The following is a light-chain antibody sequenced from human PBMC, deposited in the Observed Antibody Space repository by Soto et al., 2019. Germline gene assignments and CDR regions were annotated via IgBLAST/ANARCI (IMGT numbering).Light chain of an antibody. CDR1: QSIGNW. CDR3: QQFNIYPYT. Sequence: DIQMTQSPSTLSASVGDTVTFTCRASQSIGNWMAWYQQTPGKAPKLLIYRGSSLQSGVPSRFSGSGSGTEFTLTIVNPQPYDFAVYFCQQFNIYPYTFGPGTKLEIK. CDR2: RGS. V-gene: IGKV1-5*03. J-gene: IGKJ2*01.